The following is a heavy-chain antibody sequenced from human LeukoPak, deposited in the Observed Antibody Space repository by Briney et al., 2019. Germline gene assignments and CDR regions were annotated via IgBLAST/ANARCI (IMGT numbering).Heavy chain of an antibody. CDR3: ARDPLGDYSPSKPKTFDY. V-gene: IGHV1-69*04. CDR1: GGTFSSYA. J-gene: IGHJ4*02. Sequence: SVKVSCKASGGTFSSYAISWVRQAPGQGLEWMGRIIPILGIANYAQKFQGRVTITADKSTSTAYMELSSLRSEDTAVYYSARDPLGDYSPSKPKTFDYWGQGTLVTVSS. CDR2: IIPILGIA. D-gene: IGHD4-17*01.